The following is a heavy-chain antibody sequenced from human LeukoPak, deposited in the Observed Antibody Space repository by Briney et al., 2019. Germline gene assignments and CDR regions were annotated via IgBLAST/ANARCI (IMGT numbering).Heavy chain of an antibody. D-gene: IGHD3-16*01. CDR2: INHSGST. CDR1: GGSFSGYY. CDR3: ARGGYYDYVWGRSRPNWFDP. V-gene: IGHV4-34*01. J-gene: IGHJ5*02. Sequence: SETLSLTCAVYGGSFSGYYWSWIRQPPGKGLEWIGEINHSGSTNYNPSLKSRVTISVDTSKNQFSLKLSSVTAADTALYYCARGGYYDYVWGRSRPNWFDPWGQGTLVTVSS.